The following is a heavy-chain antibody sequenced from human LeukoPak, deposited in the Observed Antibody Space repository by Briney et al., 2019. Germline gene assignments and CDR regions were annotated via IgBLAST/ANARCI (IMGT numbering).Heavy chain of an antibody. Sequence: SETLSLTCTVSGGSISSYYWSWIRQPPGKGLEWIGYIYYSGSTNYNPSPKSRVTISVDTSQNQFSLKLSSVTAADTAVYYCARELGSLIDYWGQGTLVTVSS. CDR2: IYYSGST. CDR3: ARELGSLIDY. V-gene: IGHV4-59*01. CDR1: GGSISSYY. J-gene: IGHJ4*02.